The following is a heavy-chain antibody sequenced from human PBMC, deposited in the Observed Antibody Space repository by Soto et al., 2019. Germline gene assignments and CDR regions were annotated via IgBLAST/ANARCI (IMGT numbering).Heavy chain of an antibody. CDR3: ARDQEAYYYGSGSPGPYYYYGMDV. CDR1: AFTSTTSA. V-gene: IGHV1-58*01. Sequence: SVKVSCKSSAFTSTTSAVQWVRQARGQRLEWIGWIVVGNGNTKYAQRFQERVTITRDMSTSTAYMELSSLRSEDTAVYYCARDQEAYYYGSGSPGPYYYYGMDVWGQGTTVTVSS. D-gene: IGHD3-10*01. CDR2: IVVGNGNT. J-gene: IGHJ6*02.